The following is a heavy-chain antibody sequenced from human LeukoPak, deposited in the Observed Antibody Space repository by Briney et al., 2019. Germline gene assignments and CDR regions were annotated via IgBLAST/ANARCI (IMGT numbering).Heavy chain of an antibody. CDR3: ANLLSADFWSGYYTGTQGWFDP. Sequence: GGSLRLSCAASGFTFSSYSMNWVRQAPGKGLEWVSSISSSSSYIYYADSVKGRFTISRDNAKNSLYLQMNSLRAEDTAVYYCANLLSADFWSGYYTGTQGWFDPWGQGTLVTVSS. J-gene: IGHJ5*02. CDR1: GFTFSSYS. V-gene: IGHV3-21*04. D-gene: IGHD3-3*01. CDR2: ISSSSSYI.